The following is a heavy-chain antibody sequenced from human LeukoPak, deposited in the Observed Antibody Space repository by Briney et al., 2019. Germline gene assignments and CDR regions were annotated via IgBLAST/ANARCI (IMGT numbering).Heavy chain of an antibody. CDR3: ATHSTGYSSAWYTAFDI. J-gene: IGHJ3*02. V-gene: IGHV1-2*02. CDR2: INPNSGGT. Sequence: ASVKVSCKASGYTFTGYYMHWVRQAPGQGLEWMGWINPNSGGTNYAQKFQGRVTMTRDTSISTAYMELSSLRSDDTAVYYCATHSTGYSSAWYTAFDIWGQGTMVTVSS. CDR1: GYTFTGYY. D-gene: IGHD6-13*01.